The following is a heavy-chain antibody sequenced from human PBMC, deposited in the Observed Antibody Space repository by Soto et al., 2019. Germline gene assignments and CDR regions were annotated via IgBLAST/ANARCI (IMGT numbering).Heavy chain of an antibody. D-gene: IGHD3-22*01. V-gene: IGHV1-18*01. CDR1: GYTFTSYG. J-gene: IGHJ6*02. Sequence: ASVKVSCKASGYTFTSYGISWVRQAPGQGLEWMGWISAYNGNTNYAQKLQGRVTMTTDTSTSTAYMELRSLRSDDTAVYYCASHYYDSSGYYPNYYGMEVWGQGTTVTVSS. CDR3: ASHYYDSSGYYPNYYGMEV. CDR2: ISAYNGNT.